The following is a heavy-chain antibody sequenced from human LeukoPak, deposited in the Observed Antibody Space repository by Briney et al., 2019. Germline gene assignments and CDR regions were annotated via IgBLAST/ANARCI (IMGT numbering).Heavy chain of an antibody. J-gene: IGHJ4*02. D-gene: IGHD6-19*01. Sequence: GGSLRLSCAASGFTFSSYDMHWVRQATGKGLEWVSAIGTAGDTYYPGSVKGRFTISRDNAKNSLYLQMNSLRAEDTAVYYCARDTSSGWSNDYWGQGTLVTVSS. CDR2: IGTAGDT. CDR1: GFTFSSYD. CDR3: ARDTSSGWSNDY. V-gene: IGHV3-13*01.